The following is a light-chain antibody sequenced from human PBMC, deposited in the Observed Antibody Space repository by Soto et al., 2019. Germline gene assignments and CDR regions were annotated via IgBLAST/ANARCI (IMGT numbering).Light chain of an antibody. CDR2: EVT. CDR3: SSFKGDSKI. J-gene: IGLJ1*01. Sequence: QSVLTQPPSASGSPGQSVTISCTGTSSDVGGYNYVSWYQQHPGKAPKLVIYEVTKRPSGVPDRFSGSKSGNTASLTVSGLQAEEEADYYCSSFKGDSKIFGTGTKGTVL. V-gene: IGLV2-8*01. CDR1: SSDVGGYNY.